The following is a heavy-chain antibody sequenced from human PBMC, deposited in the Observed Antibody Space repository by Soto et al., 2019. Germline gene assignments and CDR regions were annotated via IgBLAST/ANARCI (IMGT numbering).Heavy chain of an antibody. V-gene: IGHV3-23*01. CDR2: ISGSGGST. Sequence: PGGSLRLSCAASGFTFSSYAMSWVRQAPGKGLEWVSAISGSGGSTYYADSVKGRFTISRDNSKNTLYLQMNSLRAEDTAVYYCAKNQIKRYYYYYGMDVWGQGTTVTVSS. D-gene: IGHD2-2*01. J-gene: IGHJ6*02. CDR1: GFTFSSYA. CDR3: AKNQIKRYYYYYGMDV.